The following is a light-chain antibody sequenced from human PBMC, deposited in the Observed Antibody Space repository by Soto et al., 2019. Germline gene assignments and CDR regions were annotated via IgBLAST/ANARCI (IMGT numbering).Light chain of an antibody. J-gene: IGLJ1*01. Sequence: QSALTQPASVSGSPGQSITISCTGTSSDVGRYNFVSWYQQHPGNAPKLMIYDVSNRPSGVSNRFSGSKSGNTASLTISGLQAENEADYYCSSYTISNTYVFGTGTKVPVL. CDR3: SSYTISNTYV. CDR1: SSDVGRYNF. V-gene: IGLV2-14*03. CDR2: DVS.